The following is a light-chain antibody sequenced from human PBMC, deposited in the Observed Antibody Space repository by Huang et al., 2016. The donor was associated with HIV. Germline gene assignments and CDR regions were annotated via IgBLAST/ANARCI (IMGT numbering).Light chain of an antibody. J-gene: IGKJ1*01. CDR3: MQALQTPPT. CDR2: LGS. CDR1: QSLLHSNGYNY. Sequence: DIVMTQSPLSLPVTPGEPASISCRSSQSLLHSNGYNYLDWYLQKPGQSPQLLIYLGSNRASGVPDMFRGSGSGTDFTLKISRVEAEDVGVYYCMQALQTPPTFGQGTKVEIK. V-gene: IGKV2-28*01.